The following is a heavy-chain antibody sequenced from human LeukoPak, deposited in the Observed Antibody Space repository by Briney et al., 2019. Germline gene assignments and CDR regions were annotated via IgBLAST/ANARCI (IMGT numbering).Heavy chain of an antibody. J-gene: IGHJ4*02. Sequence: PVASVKVSCKASGYTFTSYGISWVRQAPGQGLEWMGWISAYSGSTNYAQKFQGRVTMTTDTSTSTAYVELSSLRSEDTAVCYCARGHGIAENWGQGTLVTVSS. D-gene: IGHD6-13*01. CDR3: ARGHGIAEN. CDR2: ISAYSGST. CDR1: GYTFTSYG. V-gene: IGHV1-18*01.